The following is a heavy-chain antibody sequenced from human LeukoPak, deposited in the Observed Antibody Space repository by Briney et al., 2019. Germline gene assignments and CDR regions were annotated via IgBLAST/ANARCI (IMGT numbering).Heavy chain of an antibody. D-gene: IGHD3-10*01. CDR3: ARAEHHYYGSGTDGYFDY. CDR1: GYTFTSYG. V-gene: IGHV1-18*01. J-gene: IGHJ4*02. CDR2: ISAYNGNT. Sequence: GASVKVSCKASGYTFTSYGISWVRQAPGQGLEWMGWISAYNGNTNYAQKLQGRVTMTTDTSTSTAYMELRSLRSDDTAVYYCARAEHHYYGSGTDGYFDYWGQGTLVTVSS.